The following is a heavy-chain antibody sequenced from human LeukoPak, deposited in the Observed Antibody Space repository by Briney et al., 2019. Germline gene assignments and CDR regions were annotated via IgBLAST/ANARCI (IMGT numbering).Heavy chain of an antibody. CDR3: AKGGITWGSGYWFFDL. J-gene: IGHJ2*01. CDR1: GFTFTTYT. CDR2: ISVNGNYT. V-gene: IGHV3-23*01. D-gene: IGHD3-16*01. Sequence: PGGSLRLSCAAFGFTFTTYTMTWVRQAPGKGLEWVSGISVNGNYTYYADSVKGRSTISRDNSKNTVYLQLYSLRVEDTAVYDCAKGGITWGSGYWFFDLWGLGTLVTVSS.